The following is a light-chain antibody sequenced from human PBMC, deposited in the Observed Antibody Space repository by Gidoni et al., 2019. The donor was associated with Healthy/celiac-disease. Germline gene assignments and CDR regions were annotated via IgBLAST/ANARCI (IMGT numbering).Light chain of an antibody. Sequence: IVMTHSPATLPVSPGERATLSCRASQSVSSNLTWYQQKPGQAPRLLIYGASTRATGIPARFSGSGSGTEFTLTISSLQSEDFAVYYCQQYNNWRTFGQGTKLEIK. V-gene: IGKV3-15*01. CDR1: QSVSSN. CDR2: GAS. CDR3: QQYNNWRT. J-gene: IGKJ2*01.